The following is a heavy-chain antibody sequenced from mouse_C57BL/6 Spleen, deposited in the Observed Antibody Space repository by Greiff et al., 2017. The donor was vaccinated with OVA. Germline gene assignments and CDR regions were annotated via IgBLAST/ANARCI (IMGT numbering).Heavy chain of an antibody. D-gene: IGHD1-1*01. V-gene: IGHV5-17*01. Sequence: EVKLVESGGGLVKPGGSLKLSCAASGFTFSDYGMHWVRQAPEKGLEWVAYISSGSSTIYYADTVKGRFTISRDNAKNTLFLQMTSLRSEDTAMYYCARRYYGSSTGYFDVWGTGTTVTVSS. CDR2: ISSGSSTI. CDR1: GFTFSDYG. J-gene: IGHJ1*03. CDR3: ARRYYGSSTGYFDV.